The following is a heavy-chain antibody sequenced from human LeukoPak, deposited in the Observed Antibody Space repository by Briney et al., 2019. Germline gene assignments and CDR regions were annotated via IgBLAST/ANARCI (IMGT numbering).Heavy chain of an antibody. CDR1: GGSISTSSYY. D-gene: IGHD1-26*01. Sequence: SETLSLTCTVSGGSISTSSYYWGWIRQAPGRGLEWIGNIYYTGSTYYNPSLKSRVTISVDTSKNQFSLKLSSVTAADTAVYYCARSRSYGNWSDPWGQGTLVTVSS. CDR2: IYYTGST. J-gene: IGHJ5*02. CDR3: ARSRSYGNWSDP. V-gene: IGHV4-39*07.